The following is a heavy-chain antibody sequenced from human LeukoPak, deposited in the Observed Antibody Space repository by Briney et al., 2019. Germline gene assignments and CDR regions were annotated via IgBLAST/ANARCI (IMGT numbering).Heavy chain of an antibody. V-gene: IGHV4-34*01. Sequence: SETLSLXCAVYGGSSSGYYWSWIRQPPGKGLESIGEINHSGSTNYNPSLKSRVTISVDTSKNQFSLKLSSVTAADTAVYYCARLGGMITFGGVIVEYYFDYWGQGTLVTVSS. J-gene: IGHJ4*02. CDR2: INHSGST. CDR1: GGSSSGYY. CDR3: ARLGGMITFGGVIVEYYFDY. D-gene: IGHD3-16*02.